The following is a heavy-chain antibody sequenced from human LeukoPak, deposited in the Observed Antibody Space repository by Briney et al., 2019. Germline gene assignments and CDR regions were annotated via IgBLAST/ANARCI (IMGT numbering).Heavy chain of an antibody. CDR3: ARVAVTGRPFDY. CDR2: MYYSGNT. D-gene: IGHD6-19*01. J-gene: IGHJ4*02. Sequence: SETLSLTCTVSGGSQRRYYWSWIRETPGEGVEWLGYMYYSGNTNYNPSLKSRVTISVDTPKNHFALKLTSVTAADTAVYYCARVAVTGRPFDYWGQGTLVTVSS. V-gene: IGHV4-59*08. CDR1: GGSQRRYY.